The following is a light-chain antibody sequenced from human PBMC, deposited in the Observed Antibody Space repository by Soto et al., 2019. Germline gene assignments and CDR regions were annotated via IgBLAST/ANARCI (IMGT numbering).Light chain of an antibody. V-gene: IGLV2-14*01. Sequence: QSALTQPASVSGSPGQSITVSCTGTISDVGGFNYVSWYQQHPGKAPKLMIYEVTNRPSGVSNRFSGSKSGNTASLTISGLQAEDEADYYCSSYTYSSTLVFGGGTKLTVL. CDR2: EVT. CDR3: SSYTYSSTLV. J-gene: IGLJ2*01. CDR1: ISDVGGFNY.